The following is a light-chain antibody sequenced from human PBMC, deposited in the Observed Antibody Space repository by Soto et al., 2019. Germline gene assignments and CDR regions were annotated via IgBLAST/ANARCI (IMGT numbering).Light chain of an antibody. CDR3: QQYQSWPLT. V-gene: IGKV3-15*01. Sequence: EIVMTQSPATLSVSPGERATLSCRASHSVYSNLAWYQQTPGQAPRLLIYVASTRATGIPARFSGSGSGTEFTLTISSLQSEDFAVYYCQQYQSWPLTFGGGTKVEIK. CDR2: VAS. CDR1: HSVYSN. J-gene: IGKJ4*01.